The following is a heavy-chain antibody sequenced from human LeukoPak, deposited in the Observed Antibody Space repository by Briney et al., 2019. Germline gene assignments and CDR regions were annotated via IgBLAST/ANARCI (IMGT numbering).Heavy chain of an antibody. D-gene: IGHD1-26*01. J-gene: IGHJ4*02. V-gene: IGHV4-59*12. CDR1: GGSISSYY. Sequence: TSETLSLTCTVSGGSISSYYWSWIRQPPGKGLEWIGYIYYSGSTNYNPSLKSRVTISVDTSKNQFSLKLSSVTAADTAVFYCARLPMGSPHVFFDYWGQGALVIVSS. CDR2: IYYSGST. CDR3: ARLPMGSPHVFFDY.